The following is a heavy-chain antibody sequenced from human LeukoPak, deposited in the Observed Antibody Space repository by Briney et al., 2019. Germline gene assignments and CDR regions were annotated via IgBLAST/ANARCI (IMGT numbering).Heavy chain of an antibody. CDR2: ISNTGSTT. V-gene: IGHV3-11*04. Sequence: IRQXXGXGXXXXSYISNTGSTTQYAYSVKGRFTISRDNAKNSLHLQMNSLRAEDTAVYYCARVRGSYSVDYWGQGTLVTVSS. J-gene: IGHJ4*02. D-gene: IGHD1-26*01. CDR3: ARVRGSYSVDY.